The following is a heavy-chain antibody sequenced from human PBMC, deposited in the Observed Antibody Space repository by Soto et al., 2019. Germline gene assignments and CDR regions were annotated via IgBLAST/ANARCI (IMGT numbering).Heavy chain of an antibody. CDR1: GGYISGGYYS. D-gene: IGHD3-10*02. J-gene: IGHJ4*02. CDR2: IYYSGST. V-gene: IGHV4-31*11. Sequence: PSETLSLTCAVSGGYISGGYYSWSWIRQPPGKGLEWIGFIYYSGSTYYNPSLKSRVTISVDTSKNQFSLKLSSVTAADTAVYYWSTGVFGELLLFDYWGQGTLVTVSS. CDR3: STGVFGELLLFDY.